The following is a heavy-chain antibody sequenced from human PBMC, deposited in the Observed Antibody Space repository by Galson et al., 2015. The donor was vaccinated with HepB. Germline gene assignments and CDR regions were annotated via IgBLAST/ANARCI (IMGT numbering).Heavy chain of an antibody. Sequence: SVKVSCKASGYTFTDYVVNWVRQAPGQGIEWMGWMNTNTGKPTYAPGFAGRLVFSLDTSVTTAYLQISSLETDDTAVYYCARSSLRFLDWLPYYDYYYMDVWGEGTTVTVSS. D-gene: IGHD3-3*01. CDR2: MNTNTGKP. CDR3: ARSSLRFLDWLPYYDYYYMDV. CDR1: GYTFTDYV. J-gene: IGHJ6*03. V-gene: IGHV7-4-1*02.